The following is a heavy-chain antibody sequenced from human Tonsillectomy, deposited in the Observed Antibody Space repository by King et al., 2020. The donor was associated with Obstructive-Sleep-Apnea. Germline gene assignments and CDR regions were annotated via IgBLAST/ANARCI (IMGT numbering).Heavy chain of an antibody. CDR3: ARASGNNWDDAFDV. CDR2: ISYDPSNK. D-gene: IGHD1-1*01. CDR1: GFSFISYA. J-gene: IGHJ3*01. Sequence: QLVQSGGGVVQPGRSLRLSCAASGFSFISYAMHWVRQAPGKGLEWVAIISYDPSNKYYADSVKGRFTISRDNSKSTLYLQMNSLRAEDTAVYYCARASGNNWDDAFDVWGHGTMVTVSS. V-gene: IGHV3-30-3*01.